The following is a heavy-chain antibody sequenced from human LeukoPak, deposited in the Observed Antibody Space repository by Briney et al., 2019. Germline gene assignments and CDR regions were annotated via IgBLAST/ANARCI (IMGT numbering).Heavy chain of an antibody. Sequence: LTGGSLRLSCAASGFTFTTSVMTWVRQAPGKGLEWVAAIGADGGSTDYADSVRGRFTISRDNSKNNLFLQMNSLRAEDTALYYCARRVGGTPDYWGRGTLVTVSS. V-gene: IGHV3-23*01. J-gene: IGHJ4*02. CDR3: ARRVGGTPDY. D-gene: IGHD6-19*01. CDR2: IGADGGST. CDR1: GFTFTTSV.